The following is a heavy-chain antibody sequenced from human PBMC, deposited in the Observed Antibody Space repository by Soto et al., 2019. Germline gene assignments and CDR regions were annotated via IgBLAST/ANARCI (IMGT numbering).Heavy chain of an antibody. CDR2: IYWDDAK. CDR3: AQMDFDLYGMDV. V-gene: IGHV2-5*02. D-gene: IGHD3-9*01. Sequence: SGPTLVNPPQTLTLTCTFSGISLTNSGLGVSWIRQPPGKALEWLAVIYWDDAKHFSPSQKSRLTITKDTSKNQVVLTMTNMDSVDTATYFCAQMDFDLYGMDVWGQGT. J-gene: IGHJ6*02. CDR1: GISLTNSGLG.